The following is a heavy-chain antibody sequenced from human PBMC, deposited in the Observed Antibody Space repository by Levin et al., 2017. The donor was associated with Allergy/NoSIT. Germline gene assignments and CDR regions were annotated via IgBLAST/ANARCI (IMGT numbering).Heavy chain of an antibody. J-gene: IGHJ4*02. D-gene: IGHD3-10*01. V-gene: IGHV1-18*01. CDR1: GYSFNNFG. CDR3: ARVHRVGVIMPVPLDY. CDR2: ISVYNEKT. Sequence: GESLKISCKASGYSFNNFGVGWVRQARGQGLEWMGWISVYNEKTTKVQHLQGRVTLTTDTSTSTAYTELRRLRSDDTAVYYCARVHRVGVIMPVPLDYWGQGTLVTVSS.